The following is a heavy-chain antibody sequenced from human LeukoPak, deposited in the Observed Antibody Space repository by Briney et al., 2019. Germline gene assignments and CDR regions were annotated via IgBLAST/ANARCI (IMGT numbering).Heavy chain of an antibody. J-gene: IGHJ4*02. V-gene: IGHV4-61*02. CDR3: ARATNPGFGKYYFDY. Sequence: SETLSLTCTVSGGSISSGDYYWTWIRQPAGNGLERIGRIYTSGSTNNSPSLKSRLTLSLDTSKNQFSLNLNSVTAADTAVYYCARATNPGFGKYYFDYWGKGTLVTVSS. CDR2: IYTSGST. CDR1: GGSISSGDYY. D-gene: IGHD3-10*01.